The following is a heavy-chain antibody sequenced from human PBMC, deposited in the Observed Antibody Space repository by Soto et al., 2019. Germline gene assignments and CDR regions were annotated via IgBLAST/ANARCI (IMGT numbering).Heavy chain of an antibody. CDR2: SRSKANSYST. D-gene: IGHD1-26*01. V-gene: IGHV3-72*01. J-gene: IGHJ4*02. CDR3: GRNSGTYSGGYYFDY. Sequence: PGGSLRLSCAASGFAFSDHYMDWVRQAPGKGLEWVGRSRSKANSYSTEYAASVQGRFTISRDDSKNSLYLQMNSLKTEDTAMYYCGRNSGTYSGGYYFDYWGQGTRVTVSS. CDR1: GFAFSDHY.